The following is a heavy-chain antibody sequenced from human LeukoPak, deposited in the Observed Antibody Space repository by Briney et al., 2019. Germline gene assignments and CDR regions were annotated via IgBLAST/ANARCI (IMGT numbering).Heavy chain of an antibody. Sequence: ASVKVSRKASGGTFTSYDINWVRQATGQGLEWMGWMNPNSGNTGYAQKFQGRVTITRNTSISTAYMELSSLRSEDTAVYYCAGDVDGYSGYAYFDYWGQGTLVTVSS. CDR1: GGTFTSYD. D-gene: IGHD5-12*01. V-gene: IGHV1-8*03. J-gene: IGHJ4*02. CDR3: AGDVDGYSGYAYFDY. CDR2: MNPNSGNT.